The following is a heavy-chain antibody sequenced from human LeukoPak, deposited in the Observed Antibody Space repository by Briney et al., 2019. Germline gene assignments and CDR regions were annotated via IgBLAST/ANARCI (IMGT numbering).Heavy chain of an antibody. D-gene: IGHD4-11*01. CDR3: ARNLYLDLQAHGY. V-gene: IGHV3-53*01. CDR1: GFTVSSNY. J-gene: IGHJ4*02. Sequence: SGGSLRLSCAASGFTVSSNYMSWVRQAPGKGLEWVSVIYSGSSSTYYTDSVKGRFTISRHNSKNTLYLQMNGLRVEDTAIYYCARNLYLDLQAHGYWGQGTLVTVSS. CDR2: IYSGSSST.